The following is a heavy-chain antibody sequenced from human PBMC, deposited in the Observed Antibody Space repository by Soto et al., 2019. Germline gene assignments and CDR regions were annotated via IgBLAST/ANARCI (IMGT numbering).Heavy chain of an antibody. V-gene: IGHV3-23*01. J-gene: IGHJ6*02. CDR1: GFTFTNYA. CDR3: AKSIGGLCFGNPTGGMDV. D-gene: IGHD2-21*01. CDR2: ISARGDRT. Sequence: EVQLLESGGGLVQPGGSLRLACGVSGFTFTNYAMNWVSQAPGTGLEWVTTISARGDRTFYADSVKGRFTISRDDSKNTVYLQMNSLRADGTALYYCAKSIGGLCFGNPTGGMDVWGQGTTVTVSS.